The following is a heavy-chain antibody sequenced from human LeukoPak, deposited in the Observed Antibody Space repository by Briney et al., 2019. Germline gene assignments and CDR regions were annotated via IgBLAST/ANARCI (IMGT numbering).Heavy chain of an antibody. CDR1: DYSISSDYY. D-gene: IGHD3-10*01. Sequence: PSETLSLTCTVSDYSISSDYYWGWIRQPPGKGLEWIGEINHSGSTNYNPSLKSRVTISVDTSKNQFSLKLSSVTAADTAVYYCARHNRLRRANDYWGQGTLVTVSS. CDR2: INHSGST. J-gene: IGHJ4*02. V-gene: IGHV4-38-2*02. CDR3: ARHNRLRRANDY.